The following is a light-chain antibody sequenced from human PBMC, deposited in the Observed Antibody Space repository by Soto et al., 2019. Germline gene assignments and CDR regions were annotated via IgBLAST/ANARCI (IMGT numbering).Light chain of an antibody. CDR3: SSYTSSSTVV. Sequence: QSVLTQPASVSGSPGQSITISCTGXSXXVGGYNYVSWYQQHPGKAPKLMIYDVSNRPSGVSNRFSGSKSGNTASLTISGLQAXDEADYYCSSYTSSSTVVFAGGTKLTVL. CDR2: DVS. CDR1: SXXVGGYNY. J-gene: IGLJ2*01. V-gene: IGLV2-14*01.